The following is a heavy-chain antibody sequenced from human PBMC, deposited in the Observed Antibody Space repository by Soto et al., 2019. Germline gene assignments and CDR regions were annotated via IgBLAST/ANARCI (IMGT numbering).Heavy chain of an antibody. CDR3: TREWIQLWASPDAFDI. CDR2: IRSKAYGGTT. J-gene: IGHJ3*02. D-gene: IGHD5-18*01. V-gene: IGHV3-49*05. Sequence: KAGGSLRLSCTASGFTFGYYAMSWFRQAPGKGLEWVGFIRSKAYGGTTEYAASVKGRFTISRDDSKSIAYLQMNSLKTEDTAVYYCTREWIQLWASPDAFDIWGQGTMVTVS. CDR1: GFTFGYYA.